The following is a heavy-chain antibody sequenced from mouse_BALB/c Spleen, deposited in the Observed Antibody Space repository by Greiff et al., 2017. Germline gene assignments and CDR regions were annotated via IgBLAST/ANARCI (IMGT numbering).Heavy chain of an antibody. CDR3: ARRHYYGSSVYAMDY. CDR2: ISDGGSYT. V-gene: IGHV5-4*02. D-gene: IGHD1-1*01. Sequence: DVKLVESGGGLVKPGGSLKLSCAASGFTFSDYYMYWVRQTPEKRLEWVATISDGGSYTYYPDSVKGRFTISRDNAKNNLYLQMSSLKSEDTAMYYCARRHYYGSSVYAMDYWGQGTSVTVSS. CDR1: GFTFSDYY. J-gene: IGHJ4*01.